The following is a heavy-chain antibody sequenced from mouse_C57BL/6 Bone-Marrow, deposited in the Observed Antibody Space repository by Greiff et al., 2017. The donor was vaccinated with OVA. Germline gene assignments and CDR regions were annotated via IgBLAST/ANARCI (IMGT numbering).Heavy chain of an antibody. D-gene: IGHD3-2*02. Sequence: QVQLQQSGAELVRPGTSVKVSCKASGYAFTNYLIEWVKQRPGQGLEWIGVINPGSGGTNYNEKFKGKATLTADKSSSTAYMQLSSLTSEDSAVYFCARRDSSGYDYGFDYWGQGTTLTVSS. CDR3: ARRDSSGYDYGFDY. V-gene: IGHV1-54*01. J-gene: IGHJ2*01. CDR2: INPGSGGT. CDR1: GYAFTNYL.